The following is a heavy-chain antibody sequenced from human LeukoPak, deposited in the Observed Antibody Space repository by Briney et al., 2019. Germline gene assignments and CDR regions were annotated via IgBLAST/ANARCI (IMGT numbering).Heavy chain of an antibody. D-gene: IGHD3-16*01. CDR2: INSDGSST. J-gene: IGHJ6*03. Sequence: GGSLRLSCAASGFTFSSYWMHWVRQAPGKGLVWVSRINSDGSSTNYADSVRGRFTISRDNAKNTLYLQMNGLRAEDTAVYYCARVKSGLGAQGYYYYMDVWGKGTTVTISS. CDR3: ARVKSGLGAQGYYYYMDV. V-gene: IGHV3-74*01. CDR1: GFTFSSYW.